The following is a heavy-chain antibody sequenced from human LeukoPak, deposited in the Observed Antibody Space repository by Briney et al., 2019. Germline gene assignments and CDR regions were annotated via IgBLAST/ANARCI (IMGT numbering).Heavy chain of an antibody. CDR1: GFTFSSYG. V-gene: IGHV3-30*02. Sequence: GGSLRLSCAASGFTFSSYGMHWVRQAPGKGLEWVAFIRYDGSNKYYADSVKGRFTISRDNSKNTLYLQMNSLRAEDTAVYYCAKSHTMVRGLWDYWGQGTLVTVSS. J-gene: IGHJ4*02. D-gene: IGHD3-10*01. CDR3: AKSHTMVRGLWDY. CDR2: IRYDGSNK.